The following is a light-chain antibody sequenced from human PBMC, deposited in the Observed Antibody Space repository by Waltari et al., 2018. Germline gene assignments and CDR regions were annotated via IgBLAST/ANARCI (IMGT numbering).Light chain of an antibody. CDR2: GNS. Sequence: QSVLTQPPSVSGAPGQRVTISCTGSSSNLGADYHVHWYQQLPGTAPKLLIYGNSKRPSGVPDRFSGPKSGTPASLAITGLQAEDEADYYCQSYDSSLSVVFGGGTKLTVL. CDR3: QSYDSSLSVV. J-gene: IGLJ2*01. CDR1: SSNLGADYH. V-gene: IGLV1-40*01.